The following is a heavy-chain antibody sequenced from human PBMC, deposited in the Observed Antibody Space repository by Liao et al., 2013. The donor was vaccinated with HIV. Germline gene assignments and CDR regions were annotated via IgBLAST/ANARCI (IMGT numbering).Heavy chain of an antibody. D-gene: IGHD3-3*01. CDR2: INHSGST. Sequence: QVQLQQWGAGLLKPSETLSLTCAVYGGSFSYYYWSWIRQPPGKGLEWIGEINHSGSTNYNPSLKSRVTISVDTSKKQFSLKLSSVTAADTAVYYCARGFDFWSGSHFQHWGQGTLVTVSS. CDR3: ARGFDFWSGSHFQH. V-gene: IGHV4-34*01. CDR1: GGSFSYYY. J-gene: IGHJ1*01.